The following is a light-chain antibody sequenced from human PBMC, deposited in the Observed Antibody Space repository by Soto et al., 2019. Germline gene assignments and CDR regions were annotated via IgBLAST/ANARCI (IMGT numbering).Light chain of an antibody. CDR3: QQRSDWPPP. CDR2: DVS. J-gene: IGKJ1*01. Sequence: VVLTQSPATLSLSPGERATLSSRASQTVYNYFAWYQQKPGQAPSLLIYDVSDRATSIPARFSGGEYGTDFTITLCGLEPEDVAVYYCQQRSDWPPPFGQGTKVEIK. V-gene: IGKV3-11*01. CDR1: QTVYNY.